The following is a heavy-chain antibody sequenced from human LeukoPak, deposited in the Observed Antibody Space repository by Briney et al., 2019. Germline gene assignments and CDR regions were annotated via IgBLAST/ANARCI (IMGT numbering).Heavy chain of an antibody. CDR1: GYTFTSYD. CDR2: INPNSGGA. J-gene: IGHJ4*02. CDR3: ARDFGDTALDSFDY. D-gene: IGHD5-18*01. V-gene: IGHV1-2*02. Sequence: ASVKVSCKASGYTFTSYDINWVRQATGQGLEWMGWINPNSGGANYAQKFQGRVTMTRDTSISTAYMELSRLRSDDTAVYYCARDFGDTALDSFDYWGQGTLVTVSS.